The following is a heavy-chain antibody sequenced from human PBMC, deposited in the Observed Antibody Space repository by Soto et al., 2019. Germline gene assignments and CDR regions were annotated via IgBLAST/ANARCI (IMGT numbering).Heavy chain of an antibody. CDR3: ARDPLHHGSTFDY. Sequence: QVQLVESGGGLVKPGGSLRLSCAASGFTFSDYYMSWIRQPPGKGLEWISYITSSGGTIYYADSVKGRFTISRDNAKNSLYLQMNGLSGEDTAVYYCARDPLHHGSTFDYWGQGTLVTVSS. V-gene: IGHV3-11*01. CDR1: GFTFSDYY. J-gene: IGHJ4*02. CDR2: ITSSGGTI. D-gene: IGHD3-10*01.